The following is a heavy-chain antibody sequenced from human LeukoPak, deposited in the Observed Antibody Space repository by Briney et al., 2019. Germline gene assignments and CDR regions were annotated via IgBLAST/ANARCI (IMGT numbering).Heavy chain of an antibody. Sequence: GASVKVSCKVSGYTLTELSMHWVRQAPGKWLEWMGGFDPEDGETIYAQKFQGRVTMTEDTSTDTAYMELSSLRSEDTAVYYCATDGSGSYYKSYYYGMDVWGQGTTVTVSS. CDR2: FDPEDGET. J-gene: IGHJ6*02. V-gene: IGHV1-24*01. CDR1: GYTLTELS. D-gene: IGHD3-10*01. CDR3: ATDGSGSYYKSYYYGMDV.